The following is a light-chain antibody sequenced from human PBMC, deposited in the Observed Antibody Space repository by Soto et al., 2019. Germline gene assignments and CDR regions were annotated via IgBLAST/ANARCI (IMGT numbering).Light chain of an antibody. J-gene: IGKJ1*01. CDR3: MQALQTPPT. Sequence: IVMTQSPLSLPVTPGEPASISCRSSQSLLHSNGYNYLDWYLQKPGQSPQLLIYLGSNRASGVPDRFSGSGSCTDFTLKISRVEAEDVGVYYCMQALQTPPTFGQGTKVEIK. CDR1: QSLLHSNGYNY. CDR2: LGS. V-gene: IGKV2-28*01.